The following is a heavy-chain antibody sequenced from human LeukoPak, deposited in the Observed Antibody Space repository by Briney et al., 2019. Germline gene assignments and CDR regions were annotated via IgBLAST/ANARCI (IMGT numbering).Heavy chain of an antibody. CDR1: GYTLTELS. CDR3: ATDYSSSWYFDY. CDR2: FDPEDGET. Sequence: ASVKVSCEVSGYTLTELSMHWVRQAPGKGLEWMGGFDPEDGETIYAQKFQGRVTMTEDTSTDTAYMELRSLRSEDTAVYYCATDYSSSWYFDYWGRGTLVTVSS. D-gene: IGHD6-13*01. V-gene: IGHV1-24*01. J-gene: IGHJ4*02.